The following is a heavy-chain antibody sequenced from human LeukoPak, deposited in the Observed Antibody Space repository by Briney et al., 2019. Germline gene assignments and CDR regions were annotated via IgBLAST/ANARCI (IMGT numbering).Heavy chain of an antibody. CDR1: GGSISSSNW. Sequence: PSGTLSLTCAVSGGSISSSNWWSWVRQPPGKGLEWIGEIYHSGSTNYNPSLKSRVTISVDKSKNQFSLKLSSVTAADTAVYYCARALGSSSPYFDYWGQGTLVTVSS. CDR3: ARALGSSSPYFDY. D-gene: IGHD6-6*01. V-gene: IGHV4-4*02. J-gene: IGHJ4*02. CDR2: IYHSGST.